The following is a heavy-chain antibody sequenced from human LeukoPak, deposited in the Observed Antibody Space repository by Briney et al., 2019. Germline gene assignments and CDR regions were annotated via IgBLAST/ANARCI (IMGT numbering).Heavy chain of an antibody. Sequence: PSETLSLTCTAPGGSLNNYYWKPIRQPPGKGLEWIGYISYSGSTNYNPSLKSRVTISVDTSKNQFSLRLTSVTATDTAVYYCASGAWSAYGHNYLQHWGQGTLLTVSS. D-gene: IGHD5-24*01. CDR2: ISYSGST. CDR1: GGSLNNYY. CDR3: ASGAWSAYGHNYLQH. J-gene: IGHJ1*01. V-gene: IGHV4-59*01.